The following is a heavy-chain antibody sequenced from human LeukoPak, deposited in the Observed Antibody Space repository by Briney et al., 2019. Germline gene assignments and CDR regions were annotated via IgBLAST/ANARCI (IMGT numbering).Heavy chain of an antibody. J-gene: IGHJ4*02. V-gene: IGHV1-69*04. D-gene: IGHD3-22*01. CDR3: ARDNCYDSSGLTEARY. Sequence: ASVKVPCKASGGTFSSYTISWVRQAPGQGLEWMGRIIPILGIANYAQKFQGRVTITADKSTSTAYMELSSLRSEDTAVYYCARDNCYDSSGLTEARYWGQGTLVTVSS. CDR2: IIPILGIA. CDR1: GGTFSSYT.